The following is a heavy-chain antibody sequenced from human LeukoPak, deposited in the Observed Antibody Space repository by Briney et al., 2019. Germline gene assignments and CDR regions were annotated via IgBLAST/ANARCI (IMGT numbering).Heavy chain of an antibody. CDR2: INQDGSEK. D-gene: IGHD1-26*01. V-gene: IGHV3-7*05. CDR1: GFSFSSFW. CDR3: ARDYRRSLDY. J-gene: IGHJ4*02. Sequence: PGGSLRLSCAASGFSFSSFWVTWVRQAPGKGLDWVANINQDGSEKYYVDSVKGRFTISRDNARNSLYLQMNSLRAEDTALYYCARDYRRSLDYWGQGTLVTVSS.